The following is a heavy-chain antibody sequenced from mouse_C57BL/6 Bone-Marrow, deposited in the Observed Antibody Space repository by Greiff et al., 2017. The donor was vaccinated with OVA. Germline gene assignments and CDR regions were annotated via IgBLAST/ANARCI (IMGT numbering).Heavy chain of an antibody. D-gene: IGHD2-1*01. CDR1: GYTFTTYP. J-gene: IGHJ2*01. V-gene: IGHV1-47*01. CDR2: FHPYNDDT. Sequence: VKLQESGAELVKPGASVKMSCKASGYTFTTYPIEWMKQNHGKSLEWIGNFHPYNDDTKYNEKFKGKATLTVEKSSSTVYLELSRLTSDDSAVYYCARGGSTGGYFDYWGQGTTLTVSS. CDR3: ARGGSTGGYFDY.